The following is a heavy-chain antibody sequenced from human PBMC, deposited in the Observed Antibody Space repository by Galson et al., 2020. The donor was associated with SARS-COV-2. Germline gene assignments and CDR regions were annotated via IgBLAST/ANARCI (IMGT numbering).Heavy chain of an antibody. CDR3: AKSSERVSMTGYVVSWPEHFDY. CDR2: ISGSGATT. Sequence: TGGSLRLSCAASGFTFTTYAMSWVRQAPGKGLEWVATISGSGATTYYADSAKGRFTISKDNSKNTLNLQINSLRLEDTAVYYCAKSSERVSMTGYVVSWPEHFDYWGPGTLVTVSS. D-gene: IGHD2-15*01. J-gene: IGHJ4*02. CDR1: GFTFTTYA. V-gene: IGHV3-23*01.